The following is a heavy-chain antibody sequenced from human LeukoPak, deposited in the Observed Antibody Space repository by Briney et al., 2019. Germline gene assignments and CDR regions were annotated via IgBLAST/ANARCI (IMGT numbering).Heavy chain of an antibody. CDR3: ARDSGYSAFDY. Sequence: GGSLRLSCAASGFAFSSSWMAWVRQAPGKGLEWVANMSPDGSIKNYVDSVRGRFTISRDNAKNSLYLQMNSLRVDDTAVYYCARDSGYSAFDYWGQGTLVTVSS. CDR1: GFAFSSSW. V-gene: IGHV3-7*05. CDR2: MSPDGSIK. J-gene: IGHJ4*02. D-gene: IGHD5-12*01.